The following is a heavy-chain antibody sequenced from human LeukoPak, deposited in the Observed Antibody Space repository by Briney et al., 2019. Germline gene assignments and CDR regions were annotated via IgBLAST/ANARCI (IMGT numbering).Heavy chain of an antibody. CDR2: INPNSGGT. J-gene: IGHJ4*02. Sequence: ASVKVSCKASGYTFTGYYMHWVRQAPGQGLEWMGWINPNSGGTNYAQKFQGRVTMTRDTSISTAYMELSRLRSDDTAVYYCARVGYCSSTSCSYFDYWGQGTLVTVS. V-gene: IGHV1-2*02. D-gene: IGHD2-2*01. CDR3: ARVGYCSSTSCSYFDY. CDR1: GYTFTGYY.